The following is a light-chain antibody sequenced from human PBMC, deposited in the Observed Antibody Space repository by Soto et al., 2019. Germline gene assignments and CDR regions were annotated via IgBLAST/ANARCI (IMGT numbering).Light chain of an antibody. CDR1: QDISEF. Sequence: DIQMTQSPSSLSASIGDRVSFTSQAIQDISEFLNWYQHKPGQAPSLMIYDASKSHFGVPSRFSGSGSGTDFTFTISSLQPEDNSTYYCQKYETRPSTCGPGTKVD. V-gene: IGKV1-33*01. J-gene: IGKJ3*01. CDR2: DAS. CDR3: QKYETRPST.